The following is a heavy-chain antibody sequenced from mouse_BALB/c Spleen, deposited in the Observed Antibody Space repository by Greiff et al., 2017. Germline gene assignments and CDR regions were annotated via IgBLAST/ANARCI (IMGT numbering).Heavy chain of an antibody. V-gene: IGHV1-5*01. CDR3: TNSYGSSPPYFDV. D-gene: IGHD1-1*01. CDR1: GYTFTSYW. Sequence: EVQLQQSGTVLARPGASVKMSCKASGYTFTSYWMHWVKQRPGQGLEWIGAIYPGNSDTSYNQKFKGKAKLTAVTSTSTAYMELSSLTNEDSAVYYCTNSYGSSPPYFDVWGAGTTVTVSS. J-gene: IGHJ1*01. CDR2: IYPGNSDT.